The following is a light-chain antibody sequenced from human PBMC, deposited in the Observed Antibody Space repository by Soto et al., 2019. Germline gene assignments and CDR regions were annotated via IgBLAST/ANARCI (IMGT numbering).Light chain of an antibody. V-gene: IGLV3-21*02. CDR1: SIRSKF. Sequence: SYVLTQPPSVSVAPGQTANIPCGGDSIRSKFVHWYRQRPGQAPVLVVYDNIHRPSGIPERFSGSNSERFSGSNSENTATLTITRVEAGDEADYFCQVWDNSNGHVIFGGGTKLTVL. CDR2: DNI. J-gene: IGLJ2*01. CDR3: QVWDNSNGHVI.